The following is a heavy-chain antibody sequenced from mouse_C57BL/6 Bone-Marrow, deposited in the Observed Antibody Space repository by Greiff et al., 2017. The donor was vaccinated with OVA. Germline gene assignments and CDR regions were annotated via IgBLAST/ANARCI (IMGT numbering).Heavy chain of an antibody. V-gene: IGHV14-1*01. Sequence: VQLQQSGAELVRPGASVKLSCTASGFNIKDYYMHWVKQRPEQGLEWIGRIDPVDGDTEYAPKFQGKATMTADTSSNTAYLQLSSLTSEDTAVYYCTTDDDYLTHYYAMDYWGQGTSVTVSS. CDR3: TTDDDYLTHYYAMDY. CDR1: GFNIKDYY. J-gene: IGHJ4*01. CDR2: IDPVDGDT. D-gene: IGHD2-3*01.